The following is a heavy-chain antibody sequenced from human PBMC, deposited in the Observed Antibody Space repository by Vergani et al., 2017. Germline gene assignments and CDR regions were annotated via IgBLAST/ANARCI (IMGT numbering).Heavy chain of an antibody. CDR2: MNPNSGGT. J-gene: IGHJ4*02. CDR3: AKDRSHRHIVVVTAILF. D-gene: IGHD2-21*02. Sequence: QVQLVQSGAEVKTPGASVKVSCKASGYTFTSYDINWVRQATGQGLEWMGWMNPNSGGTNYAQKFQGRVTMTRDTSISTAYMELSRLRSDDTAVYYCAKDRSHRHIVVVTAILFGGQGTLVTVSS. CDR1: GYTFTSYD. V-gene: IGHV1-2*02.